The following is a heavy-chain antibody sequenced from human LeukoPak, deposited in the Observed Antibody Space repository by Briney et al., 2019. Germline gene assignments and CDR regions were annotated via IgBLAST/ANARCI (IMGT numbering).Heavy chain of an antibody. D-gene: IGHD2-15*01. J-gene: IGHJ3*02. CDR3: ARESYCSGGRCYSIANDAFDI. Sequence: TLSLTCTVSGGSISSGGYYWSWIRQHPGKGLEWIGYIYYSGSTYYNPSLKSRVTISVDTSKNQFSLKLSSVTAADTAVYYCARESYCSGGRCYSIANDAFDIWGQGTMVTVSS. V-gene: IGHV4-31*03. CDR1: GGSISSGGYY. CDR2: IYYSGST.